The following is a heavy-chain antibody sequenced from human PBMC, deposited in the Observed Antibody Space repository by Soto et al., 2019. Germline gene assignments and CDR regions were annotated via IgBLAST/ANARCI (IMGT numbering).Heavy chain of an antibody. CDR2: IYYTGST. CDR1: GGSISPLY. Sequence: SETLSLTCTVLGGSISPLYCSWIRQPPGKELEWIGYIYYTGSTNYSPSLKSRVTMSLNTSKNLLSLRLNSVTAADTAVYYCARGSPLSSSFPLDSWGQGSLVTVSS. D-gene: IGHD6-6*01. CDR3: ARGSPLSSSFPLDS. V-gene: IGHV4-59*11. J-gene: IGHJ4*02.